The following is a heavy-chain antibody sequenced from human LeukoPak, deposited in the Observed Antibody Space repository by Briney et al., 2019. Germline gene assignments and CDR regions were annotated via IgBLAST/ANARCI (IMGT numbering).Heavy chain of an antibody. CDR3: AGRRGYSYGYRD. D-gene: IGHD5-18*01. J-gene: IGHJ4*02. CDR1: GFTLSSYA. Sequence: GGSLRLSCAASGFTLSSYAMSWVRQAPGKGLEWVSAISGSGGSTYYADSVKGRFTISRDNSKNTLYLRMNSLRAEDTAVYYCAGRRGYSYGYRDWGQGTLVTVSS. CDR2: ISGSGGST. V-gene: IGHV3-23*01.